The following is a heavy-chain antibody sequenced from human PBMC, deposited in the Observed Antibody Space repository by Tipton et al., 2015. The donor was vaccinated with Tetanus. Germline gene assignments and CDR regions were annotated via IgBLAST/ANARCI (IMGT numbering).Heavy chain of an antibody. V-gene: IGHV1-18*01. Sequence: QSGAEVKKPGASVKVSCKASGYTFTSYGISWVRQAPGQGLEWMEWISAYNGNTNYAQKLQGRVTMTTDTSTSTAYMELRSPRSDDTAVYYCARETVGATRRERDFDYWGQGTLVTVSS. J-gene: IGHJ4*02. CDR3: ARETVGATRRERDFDY. CDR2: ISAYNGNT. CDR1: GYTFTSYG. D-gene: IGHD1-26*01.